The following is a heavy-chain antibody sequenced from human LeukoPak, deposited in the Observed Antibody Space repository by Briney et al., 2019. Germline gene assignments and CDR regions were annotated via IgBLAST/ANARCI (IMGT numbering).Heavy chain of an antibody. D-gene: IGHD2-15*01. CDR3: AAGGRRLDP. V-gene: IGHV1-69*05. CDR1: GGTFSSYA. Sequence: GASVKVSCEASGGTFSSYAISWVRQAPGQGLEWMGRIIPIFGTANYAQKFQGRVTITTDESTSTAYMELSSLRSEDTAVYYCAAGGRRLDPWGQGTLVTVSS. CDR2: IIPIFGTA. J-gene: IGHJ5*02.